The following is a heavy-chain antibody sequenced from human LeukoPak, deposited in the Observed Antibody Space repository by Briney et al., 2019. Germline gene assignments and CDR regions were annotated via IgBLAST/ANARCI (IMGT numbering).Heavy chain of an antibody. Sequence: SETPSLTCTVSGGSISSGDYYWSWIRQPPGKGLEWIGYIYYSGSTYYNPSLKSRVTISVDTSKNQFSLKLSSVTAADTAVYYCASSSSSWAPFDYWGQGTLVTVSS. CDR3: ASSSSSWAPFDY. CDR2: IYYSGST. CDR1: GGSISSGDYY. J-gene: IGHJ4*02. V-gene: IGHV4-30-4*01. D-gene: IGHD6-13*01.